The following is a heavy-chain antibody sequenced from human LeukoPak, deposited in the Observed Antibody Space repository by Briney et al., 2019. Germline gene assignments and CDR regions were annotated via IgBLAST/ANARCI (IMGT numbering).Heavy chain of an antibody. CDR3: ARGITIFGVVIPYYFDY. V-gene: IGHV4-59*01. Sequence: SETLSLTCTVSGVSISSYYWSWLRQPPGKGLEWLGYIYYSGSTNYNPSLKSRVTISVDTSKNQFSLKLSSVTAADTAVYYCARGITIFGVVIPYYFDYWGQGTLVTVSS. D-gene: IGHD3-3*01. CDR2: IYYSGST. CDR1: GVSISSYY. J-gene: IGHJ4*02.